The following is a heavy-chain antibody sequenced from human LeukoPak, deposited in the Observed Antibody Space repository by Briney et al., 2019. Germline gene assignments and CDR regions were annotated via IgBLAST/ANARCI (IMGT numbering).Heavy chain of an antibody. CDR1: GGSFSGYY. V-gene: IGHV4-34*01. D-gene: IGHD3-16*01. J-gene: IGHJ2*01. CDR3: ARVGILRLRYFDL. CDR2: INRSGST. Sequence: SETLSLTCAVYGGSFSGYYWSWIRQPPGRGLEWIGEINRSGSTNYNPSLKSRVTISVDTSKNQFSLKLSSVTAADTAVHYCARVGILRLRYFDLWGRGTLVTVSS.